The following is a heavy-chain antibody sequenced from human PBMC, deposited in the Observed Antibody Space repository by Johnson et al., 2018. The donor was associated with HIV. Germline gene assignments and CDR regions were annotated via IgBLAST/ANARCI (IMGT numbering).Heavy chain of an antibody. J-gene: IGHJ3*02. Sequence: MQLVESGGGVVQPGRSLRLSCAASGFTFSSYGMHWVRQAPGKGLEWVSAISGSGGSTYYADSVKGRFTISRDNSKNTLYLQMNSLRAEDTAVYYCARWIQLWVAFDIWGQGTMVTVSS. D-gene: IGHD5-18*01. CDR2: ISGSGGST. V-gene: IGHV3-23*04. CDR3: ARWIQLWVAFDI. CDR1: GFTFSSYG.